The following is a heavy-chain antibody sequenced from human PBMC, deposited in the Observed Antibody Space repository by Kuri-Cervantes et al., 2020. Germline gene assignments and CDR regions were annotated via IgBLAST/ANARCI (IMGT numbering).Heavy chain of an antibody. CDR2: ISSNGGST. V-gene: IGHV3-64*02. D-gene: IGHD3-22*01. J-gene: IGHJ6*03. CDR1: GFTFSSYA. Sequence: GESLKISCAASGFTFSSYAMHWVRQAPGKGLEYVSAISSNGGSTYYADSVKGRFTISRDNFKNTLYLQMGSLRAEDMAVYYCARARLDYYDSSGYYDSFGYYMDVWGKGTTVTVSS. CDR3: ARARLDYYDSSGYYDSFGYYMDV.